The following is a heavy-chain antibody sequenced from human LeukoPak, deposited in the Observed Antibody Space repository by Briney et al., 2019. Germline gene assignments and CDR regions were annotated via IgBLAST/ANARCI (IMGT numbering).Heavy chain of an antibody. CDR1: GFTFSSYG. CDR3: VRDTDSDIVVVPEVYMDV. V-gene: IGHV3-30*03. CDR2: ISYDGSNK. Sequence: GRSLRLSCAASGFTFSSYGMHWVRQAPGKGLEWVAVISYDGSNKYYADSVKGRFTISRDNSKNTLYLQINSLRAEDSAVYYCVRDTDSDIVVVPEVYMDVWGKGTTVTVSS. D-gene: IGHD2-2*01. J-gene: IGHJ6*03.